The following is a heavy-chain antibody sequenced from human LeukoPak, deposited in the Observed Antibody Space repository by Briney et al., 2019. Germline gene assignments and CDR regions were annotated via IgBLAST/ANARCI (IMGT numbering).Heavy chain of an antibody. D-gene: IGHD4-17*01. CDR1: GFTFSNAL. CDR3: ARTYGDYGTGPFDY. J-gene: IGHJ4*02. CDR2: IYSGGST. V-gene: IGHV3-53*04. Sequence: SGGSLRLSCAASGFTFSNALMSWVRQAPGKGLEWVSVIYSGGSTYYADSVKGRFTISRHNSKNTLYLQMNSLRAEDTAVYYCARTYGDYGTGPFDYWGQGTLVTVSS.